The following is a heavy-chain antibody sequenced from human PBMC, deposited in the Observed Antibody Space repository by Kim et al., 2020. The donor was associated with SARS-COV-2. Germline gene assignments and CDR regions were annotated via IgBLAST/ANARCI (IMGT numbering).Heavy chain of an antibody. CDR3: ARARITMVRGVRFFDY. CDR2: INHSGST. J-gene: IGHJ4*02. D-gene: IGHD3-10*01. V-gene: IGHV4-34*01. CDR1: GGSFSGYY. Sequence: SETLSLTCAVYGGSFSGYYWSWIRQPPGKGLEWIGEINHSGSTNYNPSLKSRVTISVDTSKNQFSLKLSSVTAADTAVYYCARARITMVRGVRFFDYWGQGTLVTVSS.